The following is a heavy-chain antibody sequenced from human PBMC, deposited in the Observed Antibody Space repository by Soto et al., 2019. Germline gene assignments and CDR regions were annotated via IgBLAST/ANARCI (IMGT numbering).Heavy chain of an antibody. D-gene: IGHD6-13*01. CDR3: ARSYSSTYYYYGMDV. Sequence: GASVKVSCKASGGTFSSYSISWVRQAPGQGLEWMGVIIPIFGTANYAQKFQGRVTITADESTSTAYMELSSLRSEDTDAYYCARSYSSTYYYYGMDVWGQGTTVTVSS. V-gene: IGHV1-69*13. CDR1: GGTFSSYS. CDR2: IIPIFGTA. J-gene: IGHJ6*02.